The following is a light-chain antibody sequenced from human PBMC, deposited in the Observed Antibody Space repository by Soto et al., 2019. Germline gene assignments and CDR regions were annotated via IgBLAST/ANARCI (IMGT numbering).Light chain of an antibody. Sequence: QTVVTQEPSLSVSPGGTVTLTCGLTSGSVSSTSYPSWYQQTPGQAPRTLIYNTDTRSSGVPDRFSGSILGNKAALTITGAQADDECDYYCILYTGRGISVFGGGTKLTVL. V-gene: IGLV8-61*01. CDR2: NTD. J-gene: IGLJ3*02. CDR1: SGSVSSTSY. CDR3: ILYTGRGISV.